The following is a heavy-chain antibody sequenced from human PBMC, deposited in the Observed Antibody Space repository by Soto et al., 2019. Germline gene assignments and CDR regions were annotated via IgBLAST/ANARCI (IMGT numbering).Heavy chain of an antibody. CDR2: INHSGST. CDR3: ARGEXXXXYXXSYYYYMDV. Sequence: ETLSLTCAVYGGSFSGYYWSWIRQPPGKGLEWIGEINHSGSTNYNPSLKSRVTISVDTSKNQFSLKLSSVTAADTAVYYCARGEXXXXYXXSYYYYMDVWGKGTTVXVSS. J-gene: IGHJ6*03. D-gene: IGHD4-17*01. CDR1: GGSFSGYY. V-gene: IGHV4-34*01.